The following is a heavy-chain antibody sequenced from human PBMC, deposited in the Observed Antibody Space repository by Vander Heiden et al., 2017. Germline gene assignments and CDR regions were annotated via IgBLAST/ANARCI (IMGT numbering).Heavy chain of an antibody. CDR2: ISGSGGST. D-gene: IGHD6-13*01. CDR3: AKSAAAGPTVDYYYGMDV. V-gene: IGHV3-23*01. Sequence: EVQLLESGGGLVQPGGSLRLSCAASGFTFSRYAMSWVRQAPGKGLEWVSAISGSGGSTYYADSVKGRFTISRDNSKTTLYLQMNSLRAEDTAVYYCAKSAAAGPTVDYYYGMDVWGQGTTVTVSS. J-gene: IGHJ6*02. CDR1: GFTFSRYA.